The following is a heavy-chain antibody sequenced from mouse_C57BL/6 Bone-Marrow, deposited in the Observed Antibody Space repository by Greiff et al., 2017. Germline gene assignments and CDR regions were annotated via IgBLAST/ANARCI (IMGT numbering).Heavy chain of an antibody. V-gene: IGHV1-74*01. CDR3: AVEGITTVVATDY. CDR2: IHPTDSDT. Sequence: VQLQQPGAELVKPGASVKVSCKASGYTFTSYWLHWVKQRPGQGLEWIGRIHPTDSDTNYNKKFKSKATLTVDKSSSTAYMQLSSLTSEDSAVYYCAVEGITTVVATDYWGQGTTLTVSS. J-gene: IGHJ2*01. CDR1: GYTFTSYW. D-gene: IGHD1-1*01.